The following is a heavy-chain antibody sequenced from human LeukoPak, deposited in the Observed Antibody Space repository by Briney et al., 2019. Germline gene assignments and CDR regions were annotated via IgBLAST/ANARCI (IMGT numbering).Heavy chain of an antibody. D-gene: IGHD2-2*01. V-gene: IGHV3-23*01. CDR2: ISGSGGST. J-gene: IGHJ4*02. CDR3: AKAGEYCSSTSCYYYFDY. CDR1: GFTFSSYA. Sequence: GGSLRLSCAASGFTFSSYAMSWVRQAPGKGLEWVSAISGSGGSTYYADSVKGRFTISRDNSKNTLYLQMNSLRAEDTAVYYCAKAGEYCSSTSCYYYFDYWGQGTLVTVSS.